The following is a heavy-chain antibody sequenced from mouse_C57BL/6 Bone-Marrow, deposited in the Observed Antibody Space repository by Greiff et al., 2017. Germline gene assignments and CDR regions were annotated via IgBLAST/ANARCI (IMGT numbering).Heavy chain of an antibody. CDR2: IWTGGGT. CDR3: ARKGLWWLPYAMDY. J-gene: IGHJ4*01. CDR1: GFSLTSYA. D-gene: IGHD1-1*02. V-gene: IGHV2-9-1*01. Sequence: QVQLQQSGPGLVAPSQSLSITCTVSGFSLTSYAISWVRQPPGKGLEWLGVIWTGGGTNYNSALKSRLSISKDNSKSQVFLKMNSLQTDDTDRYYCARKGLWWLPYAMDYWGQGTSVTVSS.